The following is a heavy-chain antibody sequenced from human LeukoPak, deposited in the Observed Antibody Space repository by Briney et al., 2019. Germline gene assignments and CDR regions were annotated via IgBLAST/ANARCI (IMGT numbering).Heavy chain of an antibody. D-gene: IGHD3-3*01. V-gene: IGHV4-34*01. CDR2: MNHSGST. J-gene: IGHJ6*03. Sequence: SETLSLTCAVYGGSFSGYYWSWIRQPPGKGLEWIGEMNHSGSTNYNPSLKSRVTISVDTSKNQFSLKLSSVTAADTAVYFCARGAYYDFWSGYYFRAMAVWGKGTTVTVSS. CDR1: GGSFSGYY. CDR3: ARGAYYDFWSGYYFRAMAV.